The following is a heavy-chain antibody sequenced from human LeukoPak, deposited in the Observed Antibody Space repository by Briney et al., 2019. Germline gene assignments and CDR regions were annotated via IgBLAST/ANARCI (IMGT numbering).Heavy chain of an antibody. D-gene: IGHD6-13*01. J-gene: IGHJ3*02. Sequence: GGAPRLSCAASGFTFSDYYMSWIRQAPGKGLGWVSYLSSSGSTIYYADSVKGRFTISRDNAKNSLYLQMNSLRAEDTAVYYCARVTAAAPLDAFDIWGQGTMVTVSS. V-gene: IGHV3-11*01. CDR3: ARVTAAAPLDAFDI. CDR2: LSSSGSTI. CDR1: GFTFSDYY.